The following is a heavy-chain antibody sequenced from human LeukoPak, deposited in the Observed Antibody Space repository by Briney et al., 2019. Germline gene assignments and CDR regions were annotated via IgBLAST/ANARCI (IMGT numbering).Heavy chain of an antibody. CDR1: GYIFTGYY. J-gene: IGHJ4*02. V-gene: IGHV1-2*02. CDR3: ARGLAIFGVVIPTFFDS. CDR2: INPNSGGT. Sequence: ASVKVSCKASGYIFTGYYIHWVRQAPGQGLEWMGWINPNSGGTDYAQKFQGRVIMTRDTSNSTAYMELNSLISDDTDVYYCARGLAIFGVVIPTFFDSWGQGTLVTVSS. D-gene: IGHD3-3*01.